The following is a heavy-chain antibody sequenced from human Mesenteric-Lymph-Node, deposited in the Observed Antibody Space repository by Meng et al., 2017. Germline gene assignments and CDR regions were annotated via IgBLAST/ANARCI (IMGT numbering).Heavy chain of an antibody. CDR2: IKSDGSFT. J-gene: IGHJ4*02. Sequence: VGVEESGGGLVQPGGSLRLSCAASGFTFSSYWMHWARQAPGRGLVWVSRIKSDGSFTNYADSVKGRFTISRDNARNTLYLQMNSLRAEDTAVYYCARGERGSYFEYWGQGALVTASS. D-gene: IGHD1-1*01. V-gene: IGHV3-74*01. CDR1: GFTFSSYW. CDR3: ARGERGSYFEY.